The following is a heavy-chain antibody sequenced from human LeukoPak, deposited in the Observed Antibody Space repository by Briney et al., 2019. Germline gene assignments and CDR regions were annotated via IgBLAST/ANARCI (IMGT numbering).Heavy chain of an antibody. V-gene: IGHV1-2*02. CDR1: GYTLTEFS. D-gene: IGHD5-18*01. J-gene: IGHJ4*02. CDR2: INPTSGGT. Sequence: GASVKVSCKVSGYTLTEFSMHWVRQAPGKGLEWMGWINPTSGGTKYAQKFQGRVTMTRDTSISTAYMELNRLRSDDTAVHYCARVASWGYSYGLLNFDFWGQGTLVTVSS. CDR3: ARVASWGYSYGLLNFDF.